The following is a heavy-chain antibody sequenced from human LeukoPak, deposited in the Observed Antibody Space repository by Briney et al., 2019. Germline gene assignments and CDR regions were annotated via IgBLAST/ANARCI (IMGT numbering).Heavy chain of an antibody. Sequence: PGGSLRLSCAASGFTFSSYEMNWVRQAPGKGLEWIGEINHSGSTNYNPSLKSRVTISVDTSKNQFSLKLSSVTAADTAVYYCASCYYGSGSNHNWFDPWGQGTLVTVSS. D-gene: IGHD3-10*01. V-gene: IGHV4-34*01. J-gene: IGHJ5*02. CDR2: INHSGST. CDR3: ASCYYGSGSNHNWFDP. CDR1: GFTFSSYE.